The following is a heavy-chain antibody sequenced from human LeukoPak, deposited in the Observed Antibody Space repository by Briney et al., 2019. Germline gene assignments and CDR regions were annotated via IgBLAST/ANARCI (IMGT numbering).Heavy chain of an antibody. CDR2: ISSRSSTI. CDR1: GFTFSSYS. V-gene: IGHV3-48*04. Sequence: PGGSLRLSCAASGFTFSSYSMNWVRQAPGKGLEWVSFISSRSSTIYYADSVKGRFTISRDSAKTSLYLQINNLRAEDTALYYCAKAHDYGDYAGFDYWGQGTLVSVSS. CDR3: AKAHDYGDYAGFDY. J-gene: IGHJ4*02. D-gene: IGHD4-17*01.